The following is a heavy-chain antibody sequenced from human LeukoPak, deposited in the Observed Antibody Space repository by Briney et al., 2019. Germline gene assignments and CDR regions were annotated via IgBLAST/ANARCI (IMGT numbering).Heavy chain of an antibody. Sequence: SETLSLTCTVSGDSINSFYWSWIRQPAGKGLEWIGRIYTSGSTNYSPSLKSRVTMSVDTSKNQFSLKLSSVTAPDTAVYYCARDVVAAVGSFDYWGQGTQVTVSS. CDR2: IYTSGST. CDR3: ARDVVAAVGSFDY. D-gene: IGHD2-2*01. J-gene: IGHJ4*02. CDR1: GDSINSFY. V-gene: IGHV4-4*07.